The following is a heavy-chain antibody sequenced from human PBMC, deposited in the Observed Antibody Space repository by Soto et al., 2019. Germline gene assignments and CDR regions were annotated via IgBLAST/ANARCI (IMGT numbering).Heavy chain of an antibody. V-gene: IGHV3-30*18. D-gene: IGHD2-21*02. CDR1: GFTFSSYG. Sequence: QVQLVESGGGVVQPGRSLRLSCAASGFTFSSYGMHWVRQAPGKGLEWVSVISYDGSKRYFVDSVKGRFTISRDTSKNTLYLQMNSLRAEDTAVYYCAKDRGRSDWDYGMDVWGQGTTVTVSS. CDR2: ISYDGSKR. CDR3: AKDRGRSDWDYGMDV. J-gene: IGHJ6*02.